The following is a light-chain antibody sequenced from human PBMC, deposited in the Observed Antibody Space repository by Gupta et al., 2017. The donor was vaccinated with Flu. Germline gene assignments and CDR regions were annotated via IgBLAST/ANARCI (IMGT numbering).Light chain of an antibody. CDR3: QTEGTGNHWV. CDR2: LISDGSN. V-gene: IGLV4-69*01. CDR1: SGHSNYA. Sequence: LVLPQSPSASASLGASVTLTCPLSSGHSNYAIAWHQQQPEQGPRSLLKLISDGSNNNGAGIPGRFSASWAGAATFLTISPPEEEEDADYYSQTEGTGNHWVFGGGTKLTVL. J-gene: IGLJ3*02.